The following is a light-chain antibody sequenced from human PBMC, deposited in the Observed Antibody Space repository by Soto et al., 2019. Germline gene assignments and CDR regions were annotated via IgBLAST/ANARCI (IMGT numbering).Light chain of an antibody. CDR3: QQSSNWLT. J-gene: IGKJ2*01. Sequence: IVLTQSPATLSLSPGERATLSCSASQSVSSYLAWYQQKPGQAPRLLIYDASNRATAIPARFSGSGSGTDFTLTISSLEPEDFAVYYCQQSSNWLTFGQGTKLEIK. CDR2: DAS. CDR1: QSVSSY. V-gene: IGKV3-11*01.